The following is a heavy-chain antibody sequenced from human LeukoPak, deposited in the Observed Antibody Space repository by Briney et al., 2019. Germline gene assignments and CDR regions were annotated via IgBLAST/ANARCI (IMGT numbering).Heavy chain of an antibody. Sequence: ASVNVSCKASGYTFTGYYKHWVRHPPRQGHEWMGWINPNSGDTHYAQKFQKRVTMTRVTTIKKAHIVLHSLLTDDTPADYYSRVHYLLLCEGNWFDACGQGTLVSVS. J-gene: IGHJ5*02. V-gene: IGHV1-2*02. CDR3: SRVHYLLLCEGNWFDA. CDR2: INPNSGDT. D-gene: IGHD2-2*01. CDR1: GYTFTGYY.